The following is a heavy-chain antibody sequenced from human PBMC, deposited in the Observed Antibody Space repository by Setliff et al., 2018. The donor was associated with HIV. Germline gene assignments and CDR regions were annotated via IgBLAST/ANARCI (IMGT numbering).Heavy chain of an antibody. CDR3: ARDYYDSSGYIFFPGLPDY. V-gene: IGHV1-46*01. CDR1: GYTFTSYY. D-gene: IGHD3-22*01. CDR2: INPSGGST. J-gene: IGHJ4*02. Sequence: GASVKVSCKASGYTFTSYYMHWVRQAPGQGLEWIGIINPSGGSTSYAQKFQGRVTMTRDTSISTAYMELSRLRSDDTAVYYCARDYYDSSGYIFFPGLPDYWGQGTLVTVSS.